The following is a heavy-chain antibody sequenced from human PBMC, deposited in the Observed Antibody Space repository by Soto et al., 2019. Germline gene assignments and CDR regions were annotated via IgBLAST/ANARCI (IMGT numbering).Heavy chain of an antibody. J-gene: IGHJ4*02. D-gene: IGHD3-22*01. CDR2: ISSTSTYV. V-gene: IGHV3-21*02. CDR3: ATEYCFGSSCYSRIFHY. Sequence: EVQLVESGGGLVKPGGSLRLSCEGSGLDFGRYTLNWARQSPGKGLEWVASISSTSTYVYYGDFVKGRFSIARDNAKNSLFLQMDSLRDEDTALYYCATEYCFGSSCYSRIFHYWGQGTLVTVSS. CDR1: GLDFGRYT.